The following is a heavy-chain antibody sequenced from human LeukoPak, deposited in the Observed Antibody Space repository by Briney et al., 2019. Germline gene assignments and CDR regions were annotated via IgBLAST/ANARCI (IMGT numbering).Heavy chain of an antibody. D-gene: IGHD1-14*01. CDR3: ARNRPTPFFDY. Sequence: GGSLRLSCVASGFTFSTYSMTWVRQAPGKGLEWVAFISRSSNYIHYADSVKGRFTISRDNAKNSLYLQMNSLRAEDTAVYYCARNRPTPFFDYWGQGTLVTVSS. V-gene: IGHV3-21*04. CDR2: ISRSSNYI. CDR1: GFTFSTYS. J-gene: IGHJ4*02.